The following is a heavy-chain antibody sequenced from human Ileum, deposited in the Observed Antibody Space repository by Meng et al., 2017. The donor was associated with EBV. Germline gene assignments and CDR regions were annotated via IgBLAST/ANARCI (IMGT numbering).Heavy chain of an antibody. CDR2: TYYRSKWNT. V-gene: IGHV6-1*01. CDR1: GDSVSSISGS. J-gene: IGHJ4*02. Sequence: QAQLPQARPWLLTPSQPLSLTCAISGDSVSSISGSWSWIRQSPSRGLEWLGRTYYRSKWNTDYAVSVSSRINISPDTSKNQFSLQLNSVTPADTAVYYCARGSYYFDSWGQGTLVTVSS. D-gene: IGHD1-26*01. CDR3: ARGSYYFDS.